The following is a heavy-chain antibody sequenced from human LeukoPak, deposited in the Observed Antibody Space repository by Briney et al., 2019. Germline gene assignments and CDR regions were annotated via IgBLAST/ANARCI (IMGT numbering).Heavy chain of an antibody. J-gene: IGHJ4*02. Sequence: GASVKVSCKASGYSFTSYDINWVRQAPGQGLEWMGWINTYTGNPTYAQGFTGRFVSSLDTSVSTAYLQISSLKAEDTAVYYCARWDYDSSGYALYYFDYWGQGTLVTVSS. V-gene: IGHV7-4-1*02. CDR3: ARWDYDSSGYALYYFDY. CDR1: GYSFTSYD. D-gene: IGHD3-22*01. CDR2: INTYTGNP.